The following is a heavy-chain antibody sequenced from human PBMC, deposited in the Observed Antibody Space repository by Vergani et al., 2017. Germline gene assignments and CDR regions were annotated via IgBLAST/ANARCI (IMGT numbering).Heavy chain of an antibody. CDR2: LSSNARRQ. J-gene: IGHJ6*03. CDR1: GFNFNTYS. CDR3: AKIGSRLNYMDV. D-gene: IGHD2/OR15-2a*01. V-gene: IGHV3-48*01. Sequence: EVQLVESGGGLVQPGGSLRLSCAASGFNFNTYSMNWVRQAPGKGLEWISYLSSNARRQSYADSVKGRFTVSRDSAKNSLYLQMNSLRAEDTAIYYCAKIGSRLNYMDVWGKXP.